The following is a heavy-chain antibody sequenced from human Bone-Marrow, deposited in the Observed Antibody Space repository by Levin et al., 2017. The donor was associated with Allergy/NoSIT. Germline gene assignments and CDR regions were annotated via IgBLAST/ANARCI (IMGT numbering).Heavy chain of an antibody. Sequence: GGSLRLSCAASGFPFSNTWMSWVRQAPGKGLEWVGRIKSKTDGGTTDYAAPVKGRFTISRDDSKDTLYLQMNSLKTEDTAVYFCTTDPRDAFDIWGQGTMVTVSS. V-gene: IGHV3-15*01. CDR3: TTDPRDAFDI. CDR2: IKSKTDGGTT. CDR1: GFPFSNTW. J-gene: IGHJ3*02.